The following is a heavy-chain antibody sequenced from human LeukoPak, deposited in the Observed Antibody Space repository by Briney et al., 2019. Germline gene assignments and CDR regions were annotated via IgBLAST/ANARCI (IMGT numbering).Heavy chain of an antibody. Sequence: GASVKVSCKASGYTFTGYYMHWVRQAPGQGLEWMGWINPNSGGTNYAQKFQGRVTMTRDMSISTAYMELSRLRSDDTAVYYCARGGVCSGGSCYSYYYYYYMDVWGKGTTVTVSS. CDR2: INPNSGGT. CDR3: ARGGVCSGGSCYSYYYYYYMDV. CDR1: GYTFTGYY. V-gene: IGHV1-2*02. J-gene: IGHJ6*03. D-gene: IGHD2-15*01.